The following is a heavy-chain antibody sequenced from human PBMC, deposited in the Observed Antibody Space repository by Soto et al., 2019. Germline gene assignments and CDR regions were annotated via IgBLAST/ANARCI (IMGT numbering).Heavy chain of an antibody. CDR1: GFTFSCYS. J-gene: IGHJ6*02. V-gene: IGHV3-74*01. Sequence: PLRLSCAGSGFTFSCYSMHWVRRDQGKGVVWVSIIKGDLSITNYADSVKGRLTICRDSGENMVFLQMDSVTAEDTAVYYCARGVPDHYATDVGDHGTTVIVTS. CDR2: IKGDLSIT. CDR3: ARGVPDHYATDV.